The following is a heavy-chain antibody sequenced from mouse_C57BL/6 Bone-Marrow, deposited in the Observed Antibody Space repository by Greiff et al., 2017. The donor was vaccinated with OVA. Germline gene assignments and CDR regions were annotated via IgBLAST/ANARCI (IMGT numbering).Heavy chain of an antibody. D-gene: IGHD2-3*01. J-gene: IGHJ1*03. CDR1: GYSITSGYY. CDR2: ISYDGSN. CDR3: ARVWGLLPPWYFDV. V-gene: IGHV3-6*01. Sequence: ESGPGLVKPSQSLSLTCSVTGYSITSGYYWNWIRQFPGNKLEWMGYISYDGSNNYNPSLKNRISITRDTSKNQFFLKLNSVTTEDTATYYCARVWGLLPPWYFDVWGTGTTVTVSS.